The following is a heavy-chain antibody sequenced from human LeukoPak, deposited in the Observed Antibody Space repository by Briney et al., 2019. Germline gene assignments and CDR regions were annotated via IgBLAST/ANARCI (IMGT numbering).Heavy chain of an antibody. CDR1: GFTFSSYG. CDR2: ISGSGGST. CDR3: ARGLGYYYGSGSSFDAFDI. D-gene: IGHD3-10*01. J-gene: IGHJ3*02. V-gene: IGHV3-23*01. Sequence: GGSLRLSCAASGFTFSSYGMHWVRQAPGKGLEWVSAISGSGGSTYYADSVKGRFTISRDNSKNTLYLQMNSLRAEDTAVYYCARGLGYYYGSGSSFDAFDIWGQGTMVTVSS.